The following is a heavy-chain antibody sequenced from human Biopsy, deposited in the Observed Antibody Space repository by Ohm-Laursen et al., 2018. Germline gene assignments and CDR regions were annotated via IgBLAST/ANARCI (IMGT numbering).Heavy chain of an antibody. V-gene: IGHV4-59*11. CDR1: GGFFTGHY. CDR2: ISYTGYT. J-gene: IGHJ4*02. CDR3: ARGSNDFGGLYFPR. D-gene: IGHD4-23*01. Sequence: GTLSLTCTVSGGFFTGHYWSWIRQPPGKGLEWNGHISYTGYTSYNASLKSRVTISVDTSRNHFSLRLSSLTAADTAVYYCARGSNDFGGLYFPRWGQGTLLTVSS.